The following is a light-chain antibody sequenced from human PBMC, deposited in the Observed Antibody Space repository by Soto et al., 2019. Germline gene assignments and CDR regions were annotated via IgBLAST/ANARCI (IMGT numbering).Light chain of an antibody. J-gene: IGKJ4*01. V-gene: IGKV1-27*01. CDR1: QGISNY. CDR3: QGYNSDPPA. CDR2: AAS. Sequence: DIQMTQSPSSLSASVGDRVTITCRASQGISNYLAWYQQKPGEVPKLLIYAASTLKSGVPSRFSTSGSGTDFTLTISSLQTEDVSTYYGQGYNSDPPALGGGTKVDIK.